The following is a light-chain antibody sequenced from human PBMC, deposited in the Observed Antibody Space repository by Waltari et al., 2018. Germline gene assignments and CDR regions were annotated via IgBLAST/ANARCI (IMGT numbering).Light chain of an antibody. CDR3: MQGTHWPLT. CDR2: KVS. V-gene: IGKV2-30*02. CDR1: QSLVHSDGNTY. Sequence: DVVLTQSPLSLPVTLGQPASISCKSSQSLVHSDGNTYLAWFHQRPGQSPRRLIYKVSNRESGVPDRFSASGSGTDFTLKISGVEAEDVGVFYCMQGTHWPLTFGGGTTVEIK. J-gene: IGKJ4*01.